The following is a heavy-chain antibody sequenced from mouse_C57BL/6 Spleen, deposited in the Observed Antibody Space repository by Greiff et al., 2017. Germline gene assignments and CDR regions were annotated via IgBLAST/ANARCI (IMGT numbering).Heavy chain of an antibody. V-gene: IGHV1-69*01. CDR2: IDPSDSYT. CDR3: ATYDEAY. Sequence: QVQLQQPGAELVMPGASVKLSCKASGYTFTSYWMHWVKQRPGRGLEWIGEIDPSDSYTNYNQKFKGKSTLTVDKSSSTAYMQLSSLTSEDSAVYYCATYDEAYWGQGTLVTVSA. J-gene: IGHJ3*01. D-gene: IGHD2-12*01. CDR1: GYTFTSYW.